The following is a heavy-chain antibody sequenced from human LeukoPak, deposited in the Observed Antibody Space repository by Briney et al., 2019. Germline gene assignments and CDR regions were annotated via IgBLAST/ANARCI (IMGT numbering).Heavy chain of an antibody. CDR1: GGSFSGYY. D-gene: IGHD6-13*01. CDR3: ARAGWQQLVSAFDI. J-gene: IGHJ3*02. CDR2: INHSGST. Sequence: PSETLSLTCAVYGGSFSGYYWSWIRQLPGKGLEWIGEINHSGSTNYNPSLKSRVTISVDTSKNQFSLKLSSVTAADTAVYYCARAGWQQLVSAFDIWGQGTMVTVSS. V-gene: IGHV4-34*01.